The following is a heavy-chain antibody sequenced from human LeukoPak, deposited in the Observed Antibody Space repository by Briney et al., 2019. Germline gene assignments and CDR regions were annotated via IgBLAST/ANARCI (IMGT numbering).Heavy chain of an antibody. CDR2: ISAYNGNT. CDR1: GYTFTTYG. D-gene: IGHD3-10*01. CDR3: ARDGSPLLWFGELLSRLGWFDP. V-gene: IGHV1-18*04. J-gene: IGHJ5*02. Sequence: GASVKVSCRASGYTFTTYGISWVRQAPGQGLEWMGWISAYNGNTNYAQKLQGRVTMTTDTSTSTAYMELRSLRSDDTAVYYCARDGSPLLWFGELLSRLGWFDPWGQGTLVTVSS.